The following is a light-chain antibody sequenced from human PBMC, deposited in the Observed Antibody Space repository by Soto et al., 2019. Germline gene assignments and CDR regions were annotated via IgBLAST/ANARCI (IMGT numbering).Light chain of an antibody. Sequence: QSVLTQPASVSGSPGQSITISCTGTSSDVGAYNYVSWYQQHPGKAPKLMIYEVNYRPSGVSNRFSDSKSGITASLTISGLQAEDEADYYCSSYASTSTAVFGSGTKVTVL. CDR2: EVN. CDR1: SSDVGAYNY. V-gene: IGLV2-14*01. J-gene: IGLJ1*01. CDR3: SSYASTSTAV.